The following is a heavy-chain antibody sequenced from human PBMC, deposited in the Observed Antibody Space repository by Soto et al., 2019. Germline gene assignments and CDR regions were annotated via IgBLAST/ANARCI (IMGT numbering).Heavy chain of an antibody. CDR1: GYTFTSYG. J-gene: IGHJ4*02. CDR2: ISAHNGNT. D-gene: IGHD1-1*01. CDR3: ARGRYGDY. Sequence: QVHLVQSGAEVKKPGASVKVSCKGSGYTFTSYGITWVRQAPGQGLEWSGWISAHNGNTNYAQKLQGRVTVTRDTAPSTAYMELRSLRSDDQAVYYCARGRYGDYWGQGALVTVSS. V-gene: IGHV1-18*01.